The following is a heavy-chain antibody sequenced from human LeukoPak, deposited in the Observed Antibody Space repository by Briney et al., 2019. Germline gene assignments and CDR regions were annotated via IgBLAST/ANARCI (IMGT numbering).Heavy chain of an antibody. J-gene: IGHJ4*02. Sequence: PGGSLSLSCAASGFTFSSYGMHWVLQAPGKGLEWVAVIWYDGSNKYYADSVKGRFTISRDNSKNTLYLQMNSLRAEDTAVYYCARSLDRIAGATNWGQGTLVTVSS. V-gene: IGHV3-33*01. D-gene: IGHD1-26*01. CDR1: GFTFSSYG. CDR2: IWYDGSNK. CDR3: ARSLDRIAGATN.